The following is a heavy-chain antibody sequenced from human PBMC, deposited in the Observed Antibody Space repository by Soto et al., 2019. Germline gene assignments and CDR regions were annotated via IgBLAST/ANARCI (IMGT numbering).Heavy chain of an antibody. J-gene: IGHJ5*02. CDR3: ARGGSSSTSLGWFDP. V-gene: IGHV4-31*03. CDR2: IYYSGST. D-gene: IGHD2-2*01. CDR1: GGSISSGGYY. Sequence: QVQLQESGPGLVKPSQTLSLTCTVSGGSISSGGYYWSWIRQHPGKGLEGIGYIYYSGSTYYNPSLKSRVTIAVDTSKNQFSLKLSSVTAADTAVYYCARGGSSSTSLGWFDPWGQGTLVTVSS.